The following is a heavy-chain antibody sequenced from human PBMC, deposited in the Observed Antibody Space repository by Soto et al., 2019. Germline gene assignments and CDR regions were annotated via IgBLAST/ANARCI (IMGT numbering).Heavy chain of an antibody. V-gene: IGHV4-34*01. CDR3: ARSGGYSGYDLDY. J-gene: IGHJ4*02. CDR1: GGSFSGYY. Sequence: SETLSLTCAVYGGSFSGYYWSWIRQPPGKGLEWIGEINHSGSTNYNPSLKSRVTISLDTSKNQFSLKLTSMIAADTAIYYCARSGGYSGYDLDYWGQGILVTVS. D-gene: IGHD5-12*01. CDR2: INHSGST.